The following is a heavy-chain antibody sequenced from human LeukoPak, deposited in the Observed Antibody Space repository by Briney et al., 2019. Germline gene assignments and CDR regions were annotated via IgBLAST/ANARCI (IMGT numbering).Heavy chain of an antibody. V-gene: IGHV1-69*13. CDR1: GGTFSSYA. D-gene: IGHD6-19*01. Sequence: SVKVSCKASGGTFSSYAISWVRQAPGQGLEWMGGIIPIFGTANYAQKFQGRVTITADESTSTAYMGLSSLRSEDTAVYYCARGAVARYYYYYGMDVWGQGTTVTVSS. CDR3: ARGAVARYYYYYGMDV. CDR2: IIPIFGTA. J-gene: IGHJ6*02.